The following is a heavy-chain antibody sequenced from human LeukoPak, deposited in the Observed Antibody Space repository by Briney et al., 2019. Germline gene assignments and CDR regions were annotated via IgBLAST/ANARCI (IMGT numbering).Heavy chain of an antibody. CDR1: GYTFTSYG. Sequence: ASVKVSCKASGYTFTSYGISWVRQAPGQGLEWMGWISAYNGNTNYAQKLQGRVTMTTDTSTSTAYMELRSLRSDDTAVYYCATAVYSSSWYPFDYWGQGTLVTVSS. D-gene: IGHD6-13*01. CDR2: ISAYNGNT. V-gene: IGHV1-18*01. J-gene: IGHJ4*02. CDR3: ATAVYSSSWYPFDY.